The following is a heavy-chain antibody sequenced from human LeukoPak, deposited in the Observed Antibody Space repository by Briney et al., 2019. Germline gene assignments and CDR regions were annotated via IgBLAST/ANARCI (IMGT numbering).Heavy chain of an antibody. V-gene: IGHV3-9*01. CDR3: TTLIGSPEDYSDT. CDR1: GFTFDDYA. CDR2: ISWNSGSI. D-gene: IGHD3-10*01. Sequence: GGSLRLSCAASGFTFDDYAMHWVRQAPGKGLEWVSGISWNSGSIGYADSVKGRFTISRDNAKNSLYLQMNSLRAEDTALYYCTTLIGSPEDYSDTWGQGVLVTVSS. J-gene: IGHJ5*02.